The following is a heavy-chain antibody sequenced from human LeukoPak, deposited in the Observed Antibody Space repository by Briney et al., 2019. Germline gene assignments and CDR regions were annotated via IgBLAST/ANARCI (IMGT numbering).Heavy chain of an antibody. CDR1: GFTFSSYS. D-gene: IGHD6-19*01. CDR3: ARGPKSSGWSNWFDP. J-gene: IGHJ5*02. CDR2: ISSSSSYI. Sequence: GGSLRLSCAASGFTFSSYSMNWVRQAPGKGLEWVSSISSSSSYIYYADSVKGRFTISRDNAKNSLYLQMNSLRAEDTAVYYCARGPKSSGWSNWFDPWGQGTLVTVSS. V-gene: IGHV3-21*01.